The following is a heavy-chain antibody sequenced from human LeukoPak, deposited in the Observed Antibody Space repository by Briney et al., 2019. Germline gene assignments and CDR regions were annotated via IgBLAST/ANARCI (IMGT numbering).Heavy chain of an antibody. V-gene: IGHV5-51*01. CDR3: ARASVGGIAAHFHWFDP. CDR1: GYSFTSYW. Sequence: GESLKISCKGSGYSFTSYWIGWVRQMPGKGLEWMGIIYPGDSDTRYSPSFQGQVTISADKSISTAYLQWSSLKASDTAMYYCARASVGGIAAHFHWFDPWGQGTLVTVSS. CDR2: IYPGDSDT. D-gene: IGHD6-13*01. J-gene: IGHJ5*02.